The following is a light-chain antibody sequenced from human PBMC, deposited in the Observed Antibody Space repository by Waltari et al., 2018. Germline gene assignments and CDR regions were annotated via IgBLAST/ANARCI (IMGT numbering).Light chain of an antibody. V-gene: IGKV1-5*03. CDR2: TAS. CDR3: QQYNSYSLLT. CDR1: QSISNW. Sequence: DIQMTQSPFTLSASVGDRVIITCRTSQSISNWLALYQHKPGNSPKLLIYTASTLASGVPSRFSGSGSGTDFSLTISSLQPDDFATYYCQQYNSYSLLTFGGGTKVEIK. J-gene: IGKJ4*01.